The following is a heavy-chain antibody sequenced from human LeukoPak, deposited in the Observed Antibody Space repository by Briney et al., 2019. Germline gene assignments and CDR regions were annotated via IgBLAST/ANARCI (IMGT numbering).Heavy chain of an antibody. CDR3: ARVSYYYDSSGYPYYFDY. CDR2: ISGSGGST. V-gene: IGHV3-23*01. CDR1: GFTFSSYA. D-gene: IGHD3-22*01. Sequence: GGSLRLPCAASGFTFSSYAMHWVRQAPGKGLEWVSAISGSGGSTYYADSVKGRFTISRDNSKNTLYLQMNSLRAEDTAVYYCARVSYYYDSSGYPYYFDYWGQGTLVTVSS. J-gene: IGHJ4*02.